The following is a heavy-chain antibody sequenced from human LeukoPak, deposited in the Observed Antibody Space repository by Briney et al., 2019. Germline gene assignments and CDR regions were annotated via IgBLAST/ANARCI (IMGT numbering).Heavy chain of an antibody. CDR1: GYNFINFG. J-gene: IGHJ5*01. D-gene: IGHD5-18*01. CDR2: ISPYNGNT. Sequence: ASVKVSCQGTGYNFINFGISWVRQAPGQGPEWMGWISPYNGNTNYAHKFQGRVTMTADTSTSTAYMELRTLRSDDTAMYYCAREPTAMVSFNWFDPWGQGTLVTVSS. V-gene: IGHV1-18*01. CDR3: AREPTAMVSFNWFDP.